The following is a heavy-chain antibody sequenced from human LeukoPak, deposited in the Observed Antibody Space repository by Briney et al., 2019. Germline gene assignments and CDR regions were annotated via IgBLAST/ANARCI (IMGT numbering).Heavy chain of an antibody. V-gene: IGHV1-3*01. D-gene: IGHD6-19*01. CDR1: GYTFTRCA. Sequence: ASVKVSCKTSGYTFTRCAVHWVRQAPGQRLEWMGWTHADSGNTKYSQKLQGRVTIARDTSASTIYMELSSLRFEDTAVYFCTIGLAGDWDAFDIWGLGTMVTVSS. J-gene: IGHJ3*02. CDR3: TIGLAGDWDAFDI. CDR2: THADSGNT.